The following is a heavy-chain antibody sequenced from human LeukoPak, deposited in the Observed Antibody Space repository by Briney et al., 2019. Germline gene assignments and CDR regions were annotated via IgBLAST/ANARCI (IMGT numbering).Heavy chain of an antibody. Sequence: PGGSLRLSCAASGFTFSSYSMNWVRQAPGQGLEWVSSISSSSSYIYYADSVKGRFTISRDNAKNSLYLQMNSLRAEDTAVYDCARDLVPHLTVAGPYWGRGTLVTVSS. J-gene: IGHJ4*02. CDR2: ISSSSSYI. D-gene: IGHD6-19*01. CDR3: ARDLVPHLTVAGPY. CDR1: GFTFSSYS. V-gene: IGHV3-21*01.